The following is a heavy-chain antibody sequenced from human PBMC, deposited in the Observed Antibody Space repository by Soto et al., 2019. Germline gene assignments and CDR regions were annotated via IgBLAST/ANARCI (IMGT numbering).Heavy chain of an antibody. D-gene: IGHD1-26*01. CDR3: ARQPYGGTYYLGS. CDR1: GGSISSSSYY. CDR2: IYYSGST. J-gene: IGHJ1*01. Sequence: PSETLSLTCTVSGGSISSSSYYWGWIRQPPGKGLEWIGTIYYSGSTYYNPSLKSRVTIFVDTSKNQFSLKLSSVTAADTAVYYSARQPYGGTYYLGSWGRGTLVTVTS. V-gene: IGHV4-39*01.